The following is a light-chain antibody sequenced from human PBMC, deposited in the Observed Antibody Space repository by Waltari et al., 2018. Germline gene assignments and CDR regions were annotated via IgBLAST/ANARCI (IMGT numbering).Light chain of an antibody. CDR2: VAS. J-gene: IGKJ4*01. Sequence: DIRMTQSPSSLSASVGDRVTITCRASQGITDSLAWYQQKPGTVPKLLIYVASTLQSGVPSRFSGSGSGTDFTLTISSLQPEDVAVYYCQQYYGVPLTFGGGTKVEIK. CDR1: QGITDS. V-gene: IGKV1-27*01. CDR3: QQYYGVPLT.